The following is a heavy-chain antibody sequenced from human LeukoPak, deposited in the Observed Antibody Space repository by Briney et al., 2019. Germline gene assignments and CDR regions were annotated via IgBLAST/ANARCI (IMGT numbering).Heavy chain of an antibody. CDR3: ARGTAWYSSSWYFDY. CDR2: IGGSGTST. J-gene: IGHJ4*02. D-gene: IGHD6-13*01. V-gene: IGHV3-23*01. Sequence: GGSLRLSCAASGFTFSSYAMTWVCQAPGKGLEWVSAIGGSGTSTYYADSVKGRFTISRDNSKNTLYVQMNSLRADDTAVYYCARGTAWYSSSWYFDYWGQGTLVTVSS. CDR1: GFTFSSYA.